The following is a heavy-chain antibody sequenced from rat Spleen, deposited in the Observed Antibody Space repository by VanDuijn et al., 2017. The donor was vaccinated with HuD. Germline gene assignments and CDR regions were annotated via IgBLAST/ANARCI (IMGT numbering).Heavy chain of an antibody. Sequence: QVQLKESGPGLVQPSQTLSLTCTVSGFSLTSYHVSWVRQPPGKSLVWIAAISSGGNTYYNSALKSRLSISRDTSKSQVFLKMNSLQTEDTAIYYCTRGKYNSNWFAYWGQGTLVTVSS. CDR2: ISSGGNT. CDR3: TRGKYNSNWFAY. V-gene: IGHV2-6*01. J-gene: IGHJ3*01. D-gene: IGHD1-5*01. CDR1: GFSLTSYH.